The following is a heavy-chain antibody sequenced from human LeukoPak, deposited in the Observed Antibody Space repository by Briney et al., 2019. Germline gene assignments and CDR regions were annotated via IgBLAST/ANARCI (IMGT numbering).Heavy chain of an antibody. CDR3: AKDLNRVQYSSSWYY. CDR2: ISGSGGST. J-gene: IGHJ4*02. V-gene: IGHV3-23*01. Sequence: GGSLRLSCAASGFTFSSYAMSWVRQAPGRGLEWVSAISGSGGSTYYADSVKGRFTISRDNSKNTLYLQMNSLRAEDTAVYYCAKDLNRVQYSSSWYYWGQGTLVTVSS. D-gene: IGHD6-13*01. CDR1: GFTFSSYA.